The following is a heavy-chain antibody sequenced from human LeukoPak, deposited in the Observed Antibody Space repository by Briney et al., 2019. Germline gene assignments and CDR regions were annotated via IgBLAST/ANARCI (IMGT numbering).Heavy chain of an antibody. CDR3: AKGLHYNFWGGLDY. D-gene: IGHD3-3*01. V-gene: IGHV3-30*02. J-gene: IGHJ4*02. CDR1: GFTFSSYA. Sequence: GGSLRLSCAASGFTFSSYAMSWVRQAPGKGLEWVAFIRYDGSNKYYADSVKGRFTISRDNSKNTLYLQVSSLRAEDTAVYYCAKGLHYNFWGGLDYWGQGTLVTVSS. CDR2: IRYDGSNK.